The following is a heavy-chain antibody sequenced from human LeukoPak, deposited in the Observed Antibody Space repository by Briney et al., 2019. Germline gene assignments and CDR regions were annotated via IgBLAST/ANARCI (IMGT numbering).Heavy chain of an antibody. D-gene: IGHD2-2*01. CDR3: ARYCSSTSCYGYAFDI. CDR1: GYSISSGYY. CDR2: IYHSGST. Sequence: KPSETLSLTCTVSGYSISSGYYWGWIRQPPGKGLEWIGSIYHSGSTYYNPSLKSRVTISVDTSKNQFSLKLSSVTAADTAVYYCARYCSSTSCYGYAFDIWGQGTMVTVSS. J-gene: IGHJ3*02. V-gene: IGHV4-38-2*02.